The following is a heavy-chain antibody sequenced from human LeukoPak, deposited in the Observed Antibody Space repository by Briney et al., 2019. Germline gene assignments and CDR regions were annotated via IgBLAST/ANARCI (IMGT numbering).Heavy chain of an antibody. V-gene: IGHV4-4*02. CDR2: IYHSGST. J-gene: IGHJ4*02. D-gene: IGHD6-19*01. CDR1: GGSISSSNW. Sequence: NPSETLSLTCAVSGGSISSSNWWSWVRQPPGKGLEWIGEIYHSGSTNYNPSLKSRVTISVDKSKNQFSLKLTSVTAADTAAYYCARQGDSGWYYFDYWGQGTLVTVSS. CDR3: ARQGDSGWYYFDY.